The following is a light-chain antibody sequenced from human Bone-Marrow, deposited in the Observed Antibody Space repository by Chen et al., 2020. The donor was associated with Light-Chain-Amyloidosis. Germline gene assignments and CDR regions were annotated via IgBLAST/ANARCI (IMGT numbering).Light chain of an antibody. CDR2: GNS. CDR1: SANIGAGYD. CDR3: QSYDSPHVV. Sequence: QSVLTQPPSVSGAPGQRVTISCTGSSANIGAGYDVHWYQQLPGTAPKLLIYGNSNRPSGVPDRCSGSKSGTSASLAITGLQAEDEADYYCQSYDSPHVVFGGGTKLTVL. V-gene: IGLV1-40*01. J-gene: IGLJ2*01.